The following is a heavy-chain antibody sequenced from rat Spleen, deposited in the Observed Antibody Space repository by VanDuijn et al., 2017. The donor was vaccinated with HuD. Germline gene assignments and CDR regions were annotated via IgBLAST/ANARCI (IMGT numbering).Heavy chain of an antibody. V-gene: IGHV2-1*01. CDR2: VWGDEST. J-gene: IGHJ3*01. Sequence: QVQLKESGPGLMQPSETLSLTCTVSGFSLTSNGVGWVRQPPGKGLEWMGGVWGDESTDYNSPLKSRLSISRDTSKSQVFLKMNSLQTDDTAIYFCTRSYGGYTQHWFPYWGQGTLVTVSS. D-gene: IGHD1-11*01. CDR3: TRSYGGYTQHWFPY. CDR1: GFSLTSNG.